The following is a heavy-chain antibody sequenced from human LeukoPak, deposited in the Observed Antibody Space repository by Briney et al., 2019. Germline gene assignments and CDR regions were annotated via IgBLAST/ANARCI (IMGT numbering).Heavy chain of an antibody. D-gene: IGHD3-10*01. Sequence: PGRSLRLSSAASGFTFSDYYMSWIRQAPGERLEWVSYISSSGSTIYYADSVKGRFTISRDNAKNSLYLQMNSLRAEDTAVYYCARGITMVRGVIHPDYWGQGTLVPVSS. J-gene: IGHJ4*02. CDR1: GFTFSDYY. CDR3: ARGITMVRGVIHPDY. V-gene: IGHV3-11*04. CDR2: ISSSGSTI.